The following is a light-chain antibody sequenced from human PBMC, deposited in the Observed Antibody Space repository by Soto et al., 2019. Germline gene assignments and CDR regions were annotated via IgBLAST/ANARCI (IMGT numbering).Light chain of an antibody. CDR3: QQRHMWPIT. V-gene: IGKV3-11*01. Sequence: EVVMTQSPATLSVTPGDKVSLSCRANQTISNTLAWYQQKPGQAPRLLIYAASTRATGVSARFSGSGSGTDFTLTISSLEPEDSAVYYCQQRHMWPITFGQGTLLEIK. J-gene: IGKJ5*01. CDR1: QTISNT. CDR2: AAS.